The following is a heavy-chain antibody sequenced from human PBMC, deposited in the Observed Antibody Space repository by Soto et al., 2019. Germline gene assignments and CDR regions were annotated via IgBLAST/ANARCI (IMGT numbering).Heavy chain of an antibody. Sequence: QLQLQESGPGLVKPSETLSRTCTVSGGSISSGNYYWGWIRQPPGKGLEWIGSTNHSGSTYYNPSLKSRVNISVDTSKNQFTLNLSSVTAADTAVYYCARHGEKPAAGWCNYMAVWGKGTTVTVSS. CDR2: TNHSGST. CDR1: GGSISSGNYY. J-gene: IGHJ6*03. D-gene: IGHD6-13*01. CDR3: ARHGEKPAAGWCNYMAV. V-gene: IGHV4-39*01.